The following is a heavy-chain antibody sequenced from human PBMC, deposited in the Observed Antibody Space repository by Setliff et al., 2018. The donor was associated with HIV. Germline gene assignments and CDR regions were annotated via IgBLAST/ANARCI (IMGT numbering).Heavy chain of an antibody. D-gene: IGHD2-2*01. CDR3: ARKPTGSPSDY. Sequence: ASVKVSCKASGYSFTDYFIHWVRQAPGQGLEWMGWISPQNGDRKIPRRFRGRVTMTEDTSTDTAYMELSSLTSDDPALYYCARKPTGSPSDYWGQGTLVTVSS. CDR1: GYSFTDYF. V-gene: IGHV1-2*02. CDR2: ISPQNGDR. J-gene: IGHJ4*02.